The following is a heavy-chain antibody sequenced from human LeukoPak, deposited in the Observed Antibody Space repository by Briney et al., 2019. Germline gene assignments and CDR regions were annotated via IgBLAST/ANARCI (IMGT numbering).Heavy chain of an antibody. Sequence: SETLSLTCTVSGYSISSGYYWGWIRQPPGKGLEWIGSIYHSGSTYYNPSLKSRVTISVDTSKNQFSLKLSSVTAADTAVYYCARHVWGDYWGQGTLVTVSS. D-gene: IGHD3-10*02. J-gene: IGHJ4*02. CDR1: GYSISSGYY. CDR2: IYHSGST. V-gene: IGHV4-38-2*02. CDR3: ARHVWGDY.